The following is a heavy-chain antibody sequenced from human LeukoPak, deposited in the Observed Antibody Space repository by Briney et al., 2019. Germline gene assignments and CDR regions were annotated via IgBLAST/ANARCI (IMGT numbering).Heavy chain of an antibody. CDR1: GGSISGYY. J-gene: IGHJ5*02. Sequence: PSETLSLTCSVSGGSISGYYWSWIRQPPGKGLEWIGYIYYSGSTNYNPSLKSRVSISEDTSKNQFSLKLSSVTAADTAVYYCAGHYALTWFDPWGQGTLVTVSS. CDR2: IYYSGST. D-gene: IGHD3-16*01. V-gene: IGHV4-59*08. CDR3: AGHYALTWFDP.